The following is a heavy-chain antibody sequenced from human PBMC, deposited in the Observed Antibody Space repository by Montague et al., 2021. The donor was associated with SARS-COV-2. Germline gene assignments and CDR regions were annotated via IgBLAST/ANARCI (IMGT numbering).Heavy chain of an antibody. CDR2: VYYSGSS. Sequence: SETLSLTCSVSGDSIRSSGYYWGWIRQPPGKGLEWIGSVYYSGSSNYNPSLKSRVTMPVDTSKNQFSLRLRSVTAADTAVYYCASLGFVEFWLYLGWFDPWGQGTLVTVSS. D-gene: IGHD3-16*01. CDR1: GDSIRSSGYY. CDR3: ASLGFVEFWLYLGWFDP. V-gene: IGHV4-39*01. J-gene: IGHJ5*02.